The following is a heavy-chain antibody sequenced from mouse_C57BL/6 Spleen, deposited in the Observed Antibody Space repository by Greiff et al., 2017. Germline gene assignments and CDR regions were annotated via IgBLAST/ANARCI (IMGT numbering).Heavy chain of an antibody. CDR3: TRWNLTTVVAKDYYARDY. CDR1: GYTFTSYW. V-gene: IGHV1-7*01. Sequence: VQLQQSGAELAKPGASVKLSCKASGYTFTSYWMHWVKQRPGQGLEWIGYINPSSGYTKYNQKFKDKATLTADKSSSTAYMQLSSLTYEDSAVYYCTRWNLTTVVAKDYYARDYWGQGTSVTVSS. D-gene: IGHD1-1*01. CDR2: INPSSGYT. J-gene: IGHJ4*01.